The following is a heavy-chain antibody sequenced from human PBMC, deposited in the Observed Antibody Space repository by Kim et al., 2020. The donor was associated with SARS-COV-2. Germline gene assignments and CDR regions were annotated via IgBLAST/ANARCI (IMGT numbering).Heavy chain of an antibody. D-gene: IGHD5-18*01. V-gene: IGHV3-30-3*01. CDR1: GFTFSSYA. J-gene: IGHJ4*02. CDR3: ARDTFPRAVDTASPDY. CDR2: ISYHGTIK. Sequence: GGSLRLSCAASGFTFSSYAMHWVRQAPGKGLEWVAVISYHGTIKYYAESVKGRFTISRDSSKNTLYLQMNSLRAEDTAVYYCARDTFPRAVDTASPDYWGQGTLVTVSS.